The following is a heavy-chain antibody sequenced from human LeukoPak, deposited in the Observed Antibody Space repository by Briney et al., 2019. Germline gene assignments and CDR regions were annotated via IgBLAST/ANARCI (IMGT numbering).Heavy chain of an antibody. CDR2: IIPILGIA. J-gene: IGHJ5*02. Sequence: SVKVSCKASGGTFSSYAISWVRQAPGQGLEWMGSIIPILGIANYEQKFQGRVTITADKSTSTAYMELSSLRSEDPAVYYCARGGEGGTFDPWGQGTLVTVSS. D-gene: IGHD3-16*01. CDR1: GGTFSSYA. V-gene: IGHV1-69*04. CDR3: ARGGEGGTFDP.